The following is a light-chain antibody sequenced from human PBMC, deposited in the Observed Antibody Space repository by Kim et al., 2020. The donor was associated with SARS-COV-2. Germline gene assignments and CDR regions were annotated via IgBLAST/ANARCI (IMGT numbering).Light chain of an antibody. V-gene: IGKV1-39*01. CDR2: AAS. CDR3: QQSYSYPKT. Sequence: ASRGDKVTITCRASQSTSSYLHWYQQKPGKAPKLLIYAASSLQSGVPSNLSGSGAGTDFTLTISSLQPEDFATYYCQQSYSYPKTFGQWTKVDIK. CDR1: QSTSSY. J-gene: IGKJ1*01.